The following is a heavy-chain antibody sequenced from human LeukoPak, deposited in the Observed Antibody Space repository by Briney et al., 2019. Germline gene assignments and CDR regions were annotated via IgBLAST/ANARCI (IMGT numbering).Heavy chain of an antibody. D-gene: IGHD3-3*01. CDR2: INHSGST. J-gene: IGHJ4*02. Sequence: PSETLSLTCAVYGGSFSGYYWSWIRQPPGKGLEWIGEINHSGSTNYNPSLKSRVTISVDTSKNQFSLKLSSVTAADTAVCYCARGLGGYYNYWGQGTLVTVSS. CDR3: ARGLGGYYNY. CDR1: GGSFSGYY. V-gene: IGHV4-34*01.